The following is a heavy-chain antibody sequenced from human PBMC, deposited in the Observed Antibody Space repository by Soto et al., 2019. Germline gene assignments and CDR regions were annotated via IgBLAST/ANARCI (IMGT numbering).Heavy chain of an antibody. Sequence: QVQLVQSGAEVKKPGASVKVSCKASGYTFTSYGISWVRQAPGQGLEWMGWISAYNGNTKYAQKFQGRVTMTTDTATSTAYMEVRSLRSDDTAVYSCARDAASCLNDYCGQGTLVTVSS. V-gene: IGHV1-18*01. D-gene: IGHD2-21*01. CDR1: GYTFTSYG. CDR2: ISAYNGNT. J-gene: IGHJ4*02. CDR3: ARDAASCLNDY.